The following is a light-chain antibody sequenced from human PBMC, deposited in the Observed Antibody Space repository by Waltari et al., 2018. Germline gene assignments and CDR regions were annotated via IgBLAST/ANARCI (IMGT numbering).Light chain of an antibody. CDR1: SSDVGAYNY. V-gene: IGLV2-14*03. Sequence: QSALTQPASVSGSPGQSITISCTGTSSDVGAYNYVPWSQQHPGKAPNLIIYDVSHRPSGVSNRFSGSKSGNTASLTISGLQAEDEADYYCSSYTTTNTLVFGTGTKVTVL. CDR2: DVS. CDR3: SSYTTTNTLV. J-gene: IGLJ1*01.